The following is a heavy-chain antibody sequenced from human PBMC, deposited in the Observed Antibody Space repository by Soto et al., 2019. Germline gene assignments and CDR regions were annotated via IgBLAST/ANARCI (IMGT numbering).Heavy chain of an antibody. CDR2: VTAGNGNT. Sequence: QVQLVQSGTEEKKPGASLKVSCRASGYTLTTFAIHWVRQAPGQGLEWMGWVTAGNGNTKYSQKFQGRVTITSDTSATTAYMELSSLRSEDTAMYSCARGGWNYYFDYWGQGALVTVSS. J-gene: IGHJ4*02. CDR1: GYTLTTFA. D-gene: IGHD1-7*01. V-gene: IGHV1-3*05. CDR3: ARGGWNYYFDY.